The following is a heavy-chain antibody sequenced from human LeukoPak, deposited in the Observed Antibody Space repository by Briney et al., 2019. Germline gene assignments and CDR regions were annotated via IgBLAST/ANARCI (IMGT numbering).Heavy chain of an antibody. D-gene: IGHD3-10*01. CDR3: ARDGSGSYRVFDAFDI. Sequence: GASVKVSCKASGYTFTSYYMHWVRQAPGQGLEWMGIINPSGGSTSYAQKFQGRVTMTRDTSTSTVYMELSSLRSEDTAVYYCARDGSGSYRVFDAFDIWGQGTMVTVSS. V-gene: IGHV1-46*01. J-gene: IGHJ3*02. CDR2: INPSGGST. CDR1: GYTFTSYY.